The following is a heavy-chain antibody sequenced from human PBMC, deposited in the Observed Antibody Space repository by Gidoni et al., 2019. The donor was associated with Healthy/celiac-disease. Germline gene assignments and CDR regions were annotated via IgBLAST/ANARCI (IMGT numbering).Heavy chain of an antibody. CDR1: GGSISSSSYY. CDR2: IYYGGST. CDR3: ATSTVKGGYFDY. J-gene: IGHJ4*02. D-gene: IGHD4-17*01. Sequence: QLQLQESGPGLVKPSETLSLTCTVSGGSISSSSYYWGWIRQPPGKGLEWIGSIYYGGSTYYNPSLKSRVTISVDTSKNQFSLKLSSVTAADTAVYYCATSTVKGGYFDYWGQGTLVTVSS. V-gene: IGHV4-39*01.